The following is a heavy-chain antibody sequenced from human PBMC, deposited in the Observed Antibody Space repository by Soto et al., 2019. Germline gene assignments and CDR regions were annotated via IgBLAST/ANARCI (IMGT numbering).Heavy chain of an antibody. CDR2: ISYDGSNK. V-gene: IGHV3-30*03. CDR3: ARVVVAATFPYYYYGMDV. CDR1: GFTFSSYG. J-gene: IGHJ6*02. Sequence: GGSLRLSCAASGFTFSSYGMHWVRQAPGKGLEWVAVISYDGSNKYYADSVKGRFTISRDNSKNTLYLQMNSLRAEETAVYYCARVVVAATFPYYYYGMDVWGQGTTVTVSS. D-gene: IGHD2-15*01.